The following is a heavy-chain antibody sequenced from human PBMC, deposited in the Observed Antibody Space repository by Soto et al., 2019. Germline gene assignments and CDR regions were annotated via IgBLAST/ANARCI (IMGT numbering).Heavy chain of an antibody. Sequence: QVTLKESGPVLVKPTETLTLTCTVSGFSLSNARMGVSWIRQPPGKALEWLAHIFSNDEKSYSTSLKSRLTISKYTSKSQVVLTMTNMDPVDTATYYCARETEEDRYYYYGMDVWGQGTTVTVSS. D-gene: IGHD2-21*02. V-gene: IGHV2-26*01. J-gene: IGHJ6*02. CDR3: ARETEEDRYYYYGMDV. CDR2: IFSNDEK. CDR1: GFSLSNARMG.